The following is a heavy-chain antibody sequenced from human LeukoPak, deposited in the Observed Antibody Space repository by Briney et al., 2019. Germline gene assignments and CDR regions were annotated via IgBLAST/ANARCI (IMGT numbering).Heavy chain of an antibody. CDR2: IYYSGST. V-gene: IGHV4-31*03. Sequence: SETLSLTGTVSGGSISSGGYYWSWIRQHPGKGLEWIGYIYYSGSTYYNPSLKSRVTISVDTSKNQFSLKLSSVAAADTAVYYCAAYYYGSGSSPNNWFDPWGQGTLVTVSS. CDR1: GGSISSGGYY. CDR3: AAYYYGSGSSPNNWFDP. D-gene: IGHD3-10*01. J-gene: IGHJ5*02.